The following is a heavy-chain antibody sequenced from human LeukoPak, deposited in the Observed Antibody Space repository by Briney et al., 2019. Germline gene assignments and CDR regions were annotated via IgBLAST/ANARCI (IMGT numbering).Heavy chain of an antibody. D-gene: IGHD2-2*01. J-gene: IGHJ5*02. CDR3: ARGGVKVPRPRNWFDR. Sequence: KPSETLSLTCTVSGGSISSYYWSWIRQPPGKGLEWIGYIYYSGSTNYNPSLKSRVTISVDTSKNQFSLKLSSVTAADTAVYYCARGGVKVPRPRNWFDRWGQGTLVTVSS. V-gene: IGHV4-59*12. CDR1: GGSISSYY. CDR2: IYYSGST.